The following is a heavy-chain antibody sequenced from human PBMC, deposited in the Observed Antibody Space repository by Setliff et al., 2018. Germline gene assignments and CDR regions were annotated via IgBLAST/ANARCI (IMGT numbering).Heavy chain of an antibody. D-gene: IGHD3-10*01. V-gene: IGHV4-34*01. J-gene: IGHJ3*02. CDR2: INHYGST. CDR3: ARRWNFGPYGSGIHDGFDM. CDR1: DGSFRDYY. Sequence: LSLTCAVYDGSFRDYYWSWIRQPPGKGLAWIGEINHYGSTKYKSSLKSRVTISVDTPKNQFSLRLHSVTAADTAVYYCARRWNFGPYGSGIHDGFDMWGEGTMVTVS.